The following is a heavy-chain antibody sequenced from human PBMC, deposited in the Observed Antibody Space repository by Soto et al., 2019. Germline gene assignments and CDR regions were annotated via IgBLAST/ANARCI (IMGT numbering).Heavy chain of an antibody. Sequence: GGSLRLSCAASGFTFSRYSINWVRQAPGKGLEWVSSIGTSGSYIYDTDSVKGRFTISRDNTKDSLYLQMNSLRAEDTAIYYCARGSAFIGLDYWGQGTPVTVSS. CDR1: GFTFSRYS. CDR2: IGTSGSYI. CDR3: ARGSAFIGLDY. V-gene: IGHV3-21*01. J-gene: IGHJ4*02. D-gene: IGHD1-26*01.